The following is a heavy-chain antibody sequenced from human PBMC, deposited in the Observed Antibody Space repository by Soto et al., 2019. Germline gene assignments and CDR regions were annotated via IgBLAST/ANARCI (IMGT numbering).Heavy chain of an antibody. CDR1: GFSLTTSGVG. J-gene: IGHJ4*02. D-gene: IGHD3-3*01. Sequence: QITLNESGPTVVKPAETLTLTCTFSGFSLTTSGVGVGWIRQSPGKAPEWLALIYWDDDKRYSASLKRRLTITNDTSKNQVVLTMASVDPADTATYYCAHRILRTVFGLVTTTAIYFDFWGQGTPVVVSS. CDR3: AHRILRTVFGLVTTTAIYFDF. V-gene: IGHV2-5*02. CDR2: IYWDDDK.